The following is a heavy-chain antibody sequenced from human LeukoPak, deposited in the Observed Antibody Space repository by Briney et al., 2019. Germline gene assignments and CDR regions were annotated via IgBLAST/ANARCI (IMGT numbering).Heavy chain of an antibody. CDR1: GFTFSSYS. CDR2: ISSSSSYI. Sequence: GGSLRLSCAASGFTFSSYSMNWVRQAPGKGLEWVSSISSSSSYIYYADSVKGRFTISRDNPKNTLYLQMNSLRAEDTAVYYCAKDDGWVQYANWGQGTLVTVSS. CDR3: AKDDGWVQYAN. J-gene: IGHJ4*02. D-gene: IGHD5-24*01. V-gene: IGHV3-21*04.